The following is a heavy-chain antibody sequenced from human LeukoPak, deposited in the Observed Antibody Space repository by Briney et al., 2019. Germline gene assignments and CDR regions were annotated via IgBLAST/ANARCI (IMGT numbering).Heavy chain of an antibody. J-gene: IGHJ4*02. D-gene: IGHD3-16*01. V-gene: IGHV3-23*01. CDR2: ISGSGGST. Sequence: SGGSLRLSCAASGFTFSSYAMSWVRQAPGKGLEWVSAISGSGGSTYYADSVKGRFTISRDNSKNTLYLQMKSLRAENTAVYYCAKDPPDDLPLGYWGQGTLVTVSS. CDR3: AKDPPDDLPLGY. CDR1: GFTFSSYA.